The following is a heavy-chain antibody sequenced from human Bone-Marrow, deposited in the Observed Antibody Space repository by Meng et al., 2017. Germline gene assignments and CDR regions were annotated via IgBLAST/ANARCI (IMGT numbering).Heavy chain of an antibody. CDR2: IIPIFGTA. D-gene: IGHD1-26*01. CDR3: ARDLESGSYYNFQH. V-gene: IGHV1-69*01. Sequence: VRVVESGAEVKKPGSLVKVSCKASGGTFSSYAISWVRQAPGQGLEWMGGIIPIFGTANYAQKFQGRVTITADESTSTAYMELSSLRSEDTAVYYCARDLESGSYYNFQHWGQGTLVTVSS. J-gene: IGHJ1*01. CDR1: GGTFSSYA.